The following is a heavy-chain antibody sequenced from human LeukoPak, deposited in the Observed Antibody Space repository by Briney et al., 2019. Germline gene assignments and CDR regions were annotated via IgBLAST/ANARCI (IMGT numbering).Heavy chain of an antibody. Sequence: ASVKVSCKASGYTFTSYAMNWVRQAPGQGLEWMGGIIPIFGTANYAQKFQGRVTITADESTSTAYMELSSLRSEDTAVYYCARGPLGRDIVVVPAAGPLYYYYGMDVWGQGTTVTVSS. J-gene: IGHJ6*02. D-gene: IGHD2-2*01. CDR2: IIPIFGTA. V-gene: IGHV1-69*13. CDR1: GYTFTSYA. CDR3: ARGPLGRDIVVVPAAGPLYYYYGMDV.